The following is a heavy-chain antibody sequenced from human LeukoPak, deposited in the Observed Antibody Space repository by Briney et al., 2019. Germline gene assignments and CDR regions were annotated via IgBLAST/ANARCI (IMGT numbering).Heavy chain of an antibody. CDR1: GGSISSSSYY. CDR2: IYYSGST. D-gene: IGHD5-12*01. J-gene: IGHJ4*02. V-gene: IGHV4-61*01. CDR3: ARDVTNSGYDSGDY. Sequence: MSSETLSLTCTVSGGSISSSSYYWGWIRQPPGKGLEWIGYIYYSGSTNYNPSLKSRVTISVDTSKNQFSLKLSSVTAADTAVYYCARDVTNSGYDSGDYWGQGTLVTVSS.